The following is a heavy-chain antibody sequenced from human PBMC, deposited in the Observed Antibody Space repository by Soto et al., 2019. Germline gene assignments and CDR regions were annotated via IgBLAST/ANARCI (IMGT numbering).Heavy chain of an antibody. V-gene: IGHV4-30-4*08. D-gene: IGHD3-9*01. Sequence: PSVTLSLTCPVAGGTSSRSGYYWGRNRQPPGKGMEWIGYIYYNGGAYYNPSLKRRVTISVDTSKTQFSLKLSSVTAADTAVYYCASVSYFNAFDYWGQGTLVTVSS. CDR1: GGTSSRSGYY. CDR3: ASVSYFNAFDY. J-gene: IGHJ4*02. CDR2: IYYNGGA.